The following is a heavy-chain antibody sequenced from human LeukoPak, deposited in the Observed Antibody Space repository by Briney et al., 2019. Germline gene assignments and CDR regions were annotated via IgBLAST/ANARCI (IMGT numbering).Heavy chain of an antibody. V-gene: IGHV3-23*01. Sequence: GGSLRLSCAASGFTFSIYAMSWVRQAPGKGLQWVSSITSSGDGTYYADSVKGRFTISRDNSENMLYLLMNSLRVEDTAVCFCAKDRPNYYGSNGHYYRRDGDYWGQGTLVTVSS. J-gene: IGHJ4*02. CDR3: AKDRPNYYGSNGHYYRRDGDY. CDR2: ITSSGDGT. CDR1: GFTFSIYA. D-gene: IGHD3-22*01.